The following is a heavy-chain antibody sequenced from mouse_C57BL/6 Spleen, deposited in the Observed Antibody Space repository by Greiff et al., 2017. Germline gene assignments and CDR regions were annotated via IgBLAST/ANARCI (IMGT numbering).Heavy chain of an antibody. CDR2: IYPSDSET. J-gene: IGHJ2*01. V-gene: IGHV1-61*01. D-gene: IGHD1-1*01. Sequence: QVQLQQPGAELVRPGSSVKLSCKASGYTFTSYWMDWVKQRPGQGLEWIGNIYPSDSETHYNQKFKDKATLTVDKSSSTAYMQLSSLTSEDSAVYYCARDYYGSSVDYWGQGTTLTVSS. CDR1: GYTFTSYW. CDR3: ARDYYGSSVDY.